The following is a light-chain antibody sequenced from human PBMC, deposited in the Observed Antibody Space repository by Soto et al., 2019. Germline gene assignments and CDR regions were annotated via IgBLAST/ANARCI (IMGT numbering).Light chain of an antibody. Sequence: DIVMTQSPDSLAVSLGERATINCKSSQSVLYSSNNKNYLAWYQQKPGQPPKLLIYWASTRESGVPDRFSGSGSGTDFTLTISSLQAEDVAVYYGQQYYSTPQTFGPGTKVDIK. CDR2: WAS. CDR3: QQYYSTPQT. CDR1: QSVLYSSNNKNY. J-gene: IGKJ3*01. V-gene: IGKV4-1*01.